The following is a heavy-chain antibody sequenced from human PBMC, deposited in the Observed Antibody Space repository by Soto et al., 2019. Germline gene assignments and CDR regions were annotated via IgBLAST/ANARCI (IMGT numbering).Heavy chain of an antibody. CDR2: IGGSGDWT. Sequence: GGSLRLSCAASGFTFSNYAMSWVRQAPGKGLEWVSAIGGSGDWTYYADSVKGRFTISRDNSKNTLSLQMNSLRAEDTAVYYCARDLESPYQLPVYYYYGMDVWGHGTPVTVSS. V-gene: IGHV3-23*01. J-gene: IGHJ6*02. D-gene: IGHD2-2*01. CDR1: GFTFSNYA. CDR3: ARDLESPYQLPVYYYYGMDV.